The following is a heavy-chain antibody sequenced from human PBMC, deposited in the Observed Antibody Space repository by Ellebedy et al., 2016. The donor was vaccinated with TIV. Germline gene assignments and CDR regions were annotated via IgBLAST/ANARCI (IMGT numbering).Heavy chain of an antibody. CDR3: ARDLNKSSGWYGGAAY. CDR1: GFTFNSYA. V-gene: IGHV3-30-3*01. Sequence: GESLKISCAASGFTFNSYAMHWVRQAPGKGLEWVAVISYDGNSKYYADSVKGRFTISRDNSMTTVYLEMNSLRAEDTDVYYCARDLNKSSGWYGGAAYWGQGTLVTVSS. D-gene: IGHD6-19*01. J-gene: IGHJ4*02. CDR2: ISYDGNSK.